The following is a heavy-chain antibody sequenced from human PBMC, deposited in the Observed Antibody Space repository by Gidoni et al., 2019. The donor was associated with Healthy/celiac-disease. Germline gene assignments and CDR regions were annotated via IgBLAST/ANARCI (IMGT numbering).Heavy chain of an antibody. D-gene: IGHD2-15*01. V-gene: IGHV3-30*04. CDR2: ISYDGRNK. CDR3: ARGGRYCSGGSCYYYGMDV. J-gene: IGHJ6*02. CDR1: GFPFSSYA. Sequence: QVQLVESGGGVVQPGRSLRLSCAAPGFPFSSYAMHWVRQAPGKGLEWVAVISYDGRNKYYADSVKGRFTISRDNSKNTLYLQMNSLRAEDTAVYYCARGGRYCSGGSCYYYGMDVWGQGTTVTVSS.